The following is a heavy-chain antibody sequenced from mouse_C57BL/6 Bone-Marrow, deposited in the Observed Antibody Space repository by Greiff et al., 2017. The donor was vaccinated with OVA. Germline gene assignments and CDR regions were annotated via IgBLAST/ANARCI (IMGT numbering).Heavy chain of an antibody. Sequence: QVQLQQPGAELVMPGASVKLSCKASGYTFTSYWMHWVKQRPGQGLEWIGEIDPSDSYTNYNQKFKGKSTLTVDKSSRTAYMQLSSLTSEDSAVYYCARSAITTASGFDYWGQGTTLTVSS. J-gene: IGHJ2*01. CDR1: GYTFTSYW. CDR2: IDPSDSYT. D-gene: IGHD1-2*01. CDR3: ARSAITTASGFDY. V-gene: IGHV1-69*01.